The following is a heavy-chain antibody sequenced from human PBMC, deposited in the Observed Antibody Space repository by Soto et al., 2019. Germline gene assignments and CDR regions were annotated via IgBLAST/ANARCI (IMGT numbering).Heavy chain of an antibody. CDR3: ARDQWPNRFDP. CDR1: GGSITSGGYY. Sequence: QVQLQESGPGLVKPSQTLTLTCTVSGGSITSGGYYWSWIRQHPGKGLEWIGYIYYSGSTYYNPCVKSXXTXSXXTSKNQLSLNLSSVTAADTALYYCARDQWPNRFDPWGQGTLVTVSS. V-gene: IGHV4-31*03. D-gene: IGHD2-8*01. J-gene: IGHJ5*02. CDR2: IYYSGST.